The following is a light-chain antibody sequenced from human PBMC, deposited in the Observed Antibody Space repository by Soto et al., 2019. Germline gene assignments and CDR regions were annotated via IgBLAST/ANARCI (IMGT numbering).Light chain of an antibody. CDR2: EVN. V-gene: IGLV2-14*01. J-gene: IGLJ2*01. CDR3: SSHTTKNTWI. Sequence: QSVLTQPASVSGSPGQSITISCTGTSSDIGAYIYVSWYQQHPGKAPKLIISEVNNRPSGVSTRFSGSKSANTASLTISGLQPDDEGDYYCSSHTTKNTWIFGGGTKLTVL. CDR1: SSDIGAYIY.